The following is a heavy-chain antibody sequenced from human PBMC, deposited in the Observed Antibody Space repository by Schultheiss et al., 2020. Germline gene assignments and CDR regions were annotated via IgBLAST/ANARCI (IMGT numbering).Heavy chain of an antibody. CDR3: AKSSVAGTGVYYYYYGMDV. D-gene: IGHD6-19*01. CDR1: GFTFSDAW. Sequence: GGSLRLSCAASGFTFSDAWMSWVRQAPGKGLEWVGHIKKKSDGGTTDYAAPVKGRFTISRDDSKNTLYLQMNSLRAEDTPVYYCAKSSVAGTGVYYYYYGMDVWGQGTTVTVSS. V-gene: IGHV3-15*01. CDR2: IKKKSDGGTT. J-gene: IGHJ6*02.